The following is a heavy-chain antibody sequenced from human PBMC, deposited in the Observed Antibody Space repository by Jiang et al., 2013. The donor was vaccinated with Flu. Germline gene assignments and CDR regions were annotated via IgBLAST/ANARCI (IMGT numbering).Heavy chain of an antibody. J-gene: IGHJ4*02. CDR3: VRDGDY. CDR2: IHSSGST. V-gene: IGHV4-61*01. CDR1: GDSVSSGNHH. Sequence: GPGLVKPSETLSLTCTVSGDSVSSGNHHWIWIRQPPEKGLEWMGQIHSSGSTNYKPSLKSRVSISVDTSKNQVSLRLNSVAAADTAIYYCVRDGDYWGQGILVTVSS.